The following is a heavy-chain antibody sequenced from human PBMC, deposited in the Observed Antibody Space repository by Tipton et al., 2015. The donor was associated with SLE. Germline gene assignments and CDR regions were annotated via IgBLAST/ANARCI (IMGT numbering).Heavy chain of an antibody. CDR3: SRLTGAPHFDY. V-gene: IGHV4-39*07. J-gene: IGHJ4*02. CDR2: IHYTGST. CDR1: GGSTTTSRNY. Sequence: TLSLTCIVSGGSTTTSRNYWGWIRQPPGKGLEWIASIHYTGSTYYNPSLKSRVIISVDTSKNQFSLKLSSMTAADTAVYYCSRLTGAPHFDYWGRGTLVTVSS. D-gene: IGHD7-27*01.